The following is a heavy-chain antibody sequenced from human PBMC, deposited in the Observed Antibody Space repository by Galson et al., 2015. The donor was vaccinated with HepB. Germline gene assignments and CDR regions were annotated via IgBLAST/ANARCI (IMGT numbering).Heavy chain of an antibody. CDR3: ARALEVIDHWYFDL. CDR2: ITNSGTYI. J-gene: IGHJ2*01. V-gene: IGHV3-21*01. D-gene: IGHD3-22*01. CDR1: GFAFSSSS. Sequence: SLRLSCAASGFAFSSSSMNWIRQAPGKGLEWISSITNSGTYIHYADSVRGRFTVSRDNAKNSLYLQMNSLRAEDTAVYYCARALEVIDHWYFDLWGRGTLVTVSS.